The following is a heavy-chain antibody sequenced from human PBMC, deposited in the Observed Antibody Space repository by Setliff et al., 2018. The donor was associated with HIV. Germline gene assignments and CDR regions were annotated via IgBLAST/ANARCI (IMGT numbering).Heavy chain of an antibody. D-gene: IGHD1-26*01. Sequence: SETLSLTCTVSGDSITSANYYWGWIRQPPGKGLAWIGSISYSGSTYYNPSLRSRVTISVDTSKNQLSLSLTSVTAADTAVYFCARLPWGGSNLDNSGAFDIWGQGTMVTVSS. V-gene: IGHV4-39*01. CDR1: GDSITSANYY. CDR3: ARLPWGGSNLDNSGAFDI. CDR2: ISYSGST. J-gene: IGHJ3*02.